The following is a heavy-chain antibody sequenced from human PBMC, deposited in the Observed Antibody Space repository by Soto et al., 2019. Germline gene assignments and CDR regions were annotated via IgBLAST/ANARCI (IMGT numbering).Heavy chain of an antibody. CDR1: GDSIIGYY. CDR3: ARSLASAGYTYGNFDS. V-gene: IGHV4-59*01. CDR2: IYSSGST. D-gene: IGHD5-18*01. J-gene: IGHJ4*02. Sequence: SETLSLTCTVSGDSIIGYYWSWIRQSPGKGLEWIGCIYSSGSTNYNPSLKSRVTLSVDTSKNQFSLKLPSMTAADTAMYYCARSLASAGYTYGNFDSWGQGTLVTVS.